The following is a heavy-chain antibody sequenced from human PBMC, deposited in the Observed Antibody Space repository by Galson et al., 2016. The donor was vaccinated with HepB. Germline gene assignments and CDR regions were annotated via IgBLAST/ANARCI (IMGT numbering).Heavy chain of an antibody. CDR3: ATGSWNYGRSYYGMDV. CDR1: GGTFSSYT. D-gene: IGHD1-7*01. CDR2: IIPIFDTA. J-gene: IGHJ6*02. Sequence: SVKVSCKASGGTFSSYTISWVRQAPGQGLEWMGGIIPIFDTANSAQKFQGRVPITPDESTSTAYMDLSSLRSEDTAVYYCATGSWNYGRSYYGMDVWGQGTTVTVSS. V-gene: IGHV1-69*13.